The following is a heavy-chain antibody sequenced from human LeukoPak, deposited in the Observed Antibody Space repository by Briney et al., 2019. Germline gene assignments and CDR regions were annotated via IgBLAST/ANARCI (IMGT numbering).Heavy chain of an antibody. J-gene: IGHJ2*01. CDR1: GYTFTSYA. D-gene: IGHD4-17*01. V-gene: IGHV1-3*01. Sequence: ASVKVSCKASGYTFTSYAMHWVRQAPGQRLEWMGWINAGNGNTKYSQKFQGRVTITRDTSASTAYMELSSLRSEDTAVYYCARMESYGDFNGFDLWGRGTLVTVSS. CDR3: ARMESYGDFNGFDL. CDR2: INAGNGNT.